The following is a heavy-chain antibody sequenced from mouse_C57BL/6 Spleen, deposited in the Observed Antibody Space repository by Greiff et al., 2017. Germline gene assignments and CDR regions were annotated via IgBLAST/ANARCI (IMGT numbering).Heavy chain of an antibody. V-gene: IGHV1-82*01. J-gene: IGHJ4*01. CDR3: AREAMDY. CDR1: GYAFSSSW. CDR2: IYPGDGDT. Sequence: VTLQESGPELVKPGASVKISCKASGYAFSSSWMNWVKQRPGKGLEWIGRIYPGDGDTNYNGKFKGKATLTADKSSSTAYMQLSSLTSEDSAVYFCAREAMDYWGQGTSVTVSS.